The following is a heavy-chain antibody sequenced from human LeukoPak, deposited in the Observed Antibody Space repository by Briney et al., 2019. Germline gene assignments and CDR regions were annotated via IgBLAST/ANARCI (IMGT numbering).Heavy chain of an antibody. CDR1: GFTFSSHC. J-gene: IGHJ4*02. V-gene: IGHV4-34*01. CDR3: ARARWAGRASLPFDY. D-gene: IGHD3-16*02. CDR2: INHSGNT. Sequence: GSLRLSCEASGFTFSSHCMSWIRQPPGKGLEWIGEINHSGNTNYNPSLKSRVTISVDTSKNQFSLKLSSVTAADTAVYYCARARWAGRASLPFDYWGQGTLVTVSS.